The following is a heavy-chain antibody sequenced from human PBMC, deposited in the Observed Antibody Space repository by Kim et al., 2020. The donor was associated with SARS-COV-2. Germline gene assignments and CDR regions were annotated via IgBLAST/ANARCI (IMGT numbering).Heavy chain of an antibody. V-gene: IGHV3-9*01. CDR2: ISWNSGII. CDR3: AKGEVYYSYGMDV. J-gene: IGHJ6*02. Sequence: GGSLRLSCAASGFTFDAYAMHWVRLAPGKGLEWVSGISWNSGIIGYADSVEGRFTISRDNAKNSLYLQMNSLRPEDTAFYYCAKGEVYYSYGMDVWGQGTTVTVSS. CDR1: GFTFDAYA.